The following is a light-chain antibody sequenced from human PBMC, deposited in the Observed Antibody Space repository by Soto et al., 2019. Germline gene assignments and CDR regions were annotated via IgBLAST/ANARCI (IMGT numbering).Light chain of an antibody. CDR2: DVT. V-gene: IGLV2-11*01. CDR1: SSDVGGYDF. Sequence: QAVVAQPRSVSGSPGQSVTISCTGTSSDVGGYDFVSWYQQLPGKAPKLMIFDVTKRSSGVPDRFSGSKSGNSASLTISGLQAEDEADYYCCSYAGTYNFGVFGGGTQLTVL. CDR3: CSYAGTYNFGV. J-gene: IGLJ3*02.